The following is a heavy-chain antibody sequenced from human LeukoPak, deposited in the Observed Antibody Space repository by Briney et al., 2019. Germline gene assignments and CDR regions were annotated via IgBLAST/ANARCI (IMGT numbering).Heavy chain of an antibody. CDR1: GYTXTGYY. V-gene: IGHV1-2*02. Sequence: ASVKVSCKASGYTXTGYYMHWVRQAPGQGLEWMGWINPNSGGTNYAQKFQGRVTMTRDTSISTAYMELSRLRSDDTAVYYCAKGPVVVTATPTPGDYWGQGTLVTVSS. J-gene: IGHJ4*02. CDR3: AKGPVVVTATPTPGDY. CDR2: INPNSGGT. D-gene: IGHD2-21*02.